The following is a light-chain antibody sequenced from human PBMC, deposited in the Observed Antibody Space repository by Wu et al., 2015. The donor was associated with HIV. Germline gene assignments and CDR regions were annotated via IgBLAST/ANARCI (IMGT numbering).Light chain of an antibody. CDR2: GAS. CDR1: QSVSSSY. CDR3: HQYDNALYT. V-gene: IGKV3-20*01. J-gene: IGKJ2*01. Sequence: EIVLTQSPGTLSLSPGERATLSCRASQSVSSSYLAWYQQKPGQAPRLLIYGASSRATGIPDRFSGSGSGTDFTLTISRLEPEDFAVYYCHQYDNALYTFGQGTKLQIK.